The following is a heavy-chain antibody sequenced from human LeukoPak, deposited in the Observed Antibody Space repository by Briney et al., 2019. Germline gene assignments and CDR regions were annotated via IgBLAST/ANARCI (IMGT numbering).Heavy chain of an antibody. D-gene: IGHD1-26*01. CDR1: GYTFTVYY. J-gene: IGHJ5*02. Sequence: ASVKVSCKASGYTFTVYYMHWVRQAPGQGLEWMGWINPNSGGTTYAQKFQGRVTMTRDMSTSTDYMELSSLRSEDTAIYYCARDNSVGDNAWWFDPWGQGTLVTVSS. CDR3: ARDNSVGDNAWWFDP. CDR2: INPNSGGT. V-gene: IGHV1-2*02.